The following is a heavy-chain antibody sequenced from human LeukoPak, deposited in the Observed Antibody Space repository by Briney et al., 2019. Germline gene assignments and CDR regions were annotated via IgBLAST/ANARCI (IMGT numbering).Heavy chain of an antibody. CDR2: IKQDGSEE. CDR1: GFTFITFW. J-gene: IGHJ3*02. Sequence: GGSLRLSCEAPGFTFITFWMTWVRKAPGKGLEGGPNIKQDGSEEYYVDSVKGRFSISGDNAKNSLYLQMNNLRVEDTAVYYCARDPYDSSGSYYAAFDIRGQGTMVAVSS. D-gene: IGHD3-22*01. CDR3: ARDPYDSSGSYYAAFDI. V-gene: IGHV3-7*01.